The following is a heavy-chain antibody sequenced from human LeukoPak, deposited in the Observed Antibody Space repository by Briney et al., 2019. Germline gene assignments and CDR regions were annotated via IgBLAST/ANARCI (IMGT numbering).Heavy chain of an antibody. Sequence: SETLSLTCIVSGARISSGDYYWSWIRQPPGKGLEWIGYIYYSGSTYYNPSLKSRVTISVDTSKNQFSLKLSSVTAADTAVYYCARELRADFGSGYKSLFDYWGQGTLVTVSS. D-gene: IGHD3-22*01. CDR2: IYYSGST. CDR1: GARISSGDYY. V-gene: IGHV4-30-4*08. CDR3: ARELRADFGSGYKSLFDY. J-gene: IGHJ4*02.